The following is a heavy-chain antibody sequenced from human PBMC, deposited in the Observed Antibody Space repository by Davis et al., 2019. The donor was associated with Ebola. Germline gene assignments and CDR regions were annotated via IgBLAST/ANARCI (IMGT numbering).Heavy chain of an antibody. D-gene: IGHD3-3*01. CDR2: IYYSGST. V-gene: IGHV4-59*12. J-gene: IGHJ6*04. CDR3: AKVKARYYDFWSGYYPPLDV. Sequence: SETLSLTCAVSGGSISSYYWSWIRQPPGKGLEWIGYIYYSGSTNYNPSLKSRVTISLDTSKNQFSLKLISVTAEDTAVYYCAKVKARYYDFWSGYYPPLDVWGKGTTVTVSS. CDR1: GGSISSYY.